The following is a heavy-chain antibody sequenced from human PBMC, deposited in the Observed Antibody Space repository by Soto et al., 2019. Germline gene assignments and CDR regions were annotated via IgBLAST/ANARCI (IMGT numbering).Heavy chain of an antibody. V-gene: IGHV1-58*01. CDR3: AALDYGDYGPLFDY. CDR2: IVVGSGNT. CDR1: GFTFTSSA. Sequence: ASVKVSCKASGFTFTSSAVQWVRQARGQRLEWIGWIVVGSGNTNYAQKFQERDTITRDMSTSTAYMELSSLRSEDTAVYYCAALDYGDYGPLFDYWGQGTLVTVSS. D-gene: IGHD4-17*01. J-gene: IGHJ4*02.